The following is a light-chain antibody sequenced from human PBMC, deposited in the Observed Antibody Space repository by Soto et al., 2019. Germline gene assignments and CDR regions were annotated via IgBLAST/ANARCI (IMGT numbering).Light chain of an antibody. CDR2: SNN. CDR1: NSNIGSNT. CDR3: AAWDDSLNGWV. V-gene: IGLV1-44*01. Sequence: QSVLTQPPSASGTPEQRVTISCSGSNSNIGSNTVNWYQQLPGTAPKLLIYSNNQRPSGVPDRFSGSKSGTSASLAISGLQSEDEADYYCAAWDDSLNGWVFGGGTKLTVL. J-gene: IGLJ3*02.